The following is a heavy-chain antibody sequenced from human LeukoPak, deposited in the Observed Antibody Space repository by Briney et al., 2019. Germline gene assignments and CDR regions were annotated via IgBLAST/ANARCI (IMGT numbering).Heavy chain of an antibody. D-gene: IGHD3-16*01. CDR3: ARHPNDYVWGPAGYYYYYYMDV. CDR1: VGSISSSSYY. Sequence: SETLSLTCTLSVGSISSSSYYRGWIRQPPGKGLEWLGSSYYSGSTSYNPYLKRRVTISVDTSKNQFSLKLSSVTAADTAVYYCARHPNDYVWGPAGYYYYYYMDVWGKGTTVTVSS. V-gene: IGHV4-39*01. CDR2: SYYSGST. J-gene: IGHJ6*03.